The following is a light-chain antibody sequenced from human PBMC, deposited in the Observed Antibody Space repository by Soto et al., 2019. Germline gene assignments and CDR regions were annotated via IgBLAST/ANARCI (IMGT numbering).Light chain of an antibody. CDR1: YTNIGEGYQ. CDR2: DNT. Sequence: QSVLTQPPSVSGAPGHRVTISCTGTYTNIGEGYQVHWYQQLPGAAPKLLISDNTNRPSGVPDRFSASKSRTSASLAISGLQPEDEGDYHCQTYDSSLDGSVFGGGTKLTVL. V-gene: IGLV1-40*01. CDR3: QTYDSSLDGSV. J-gene: IGLJ3*02.